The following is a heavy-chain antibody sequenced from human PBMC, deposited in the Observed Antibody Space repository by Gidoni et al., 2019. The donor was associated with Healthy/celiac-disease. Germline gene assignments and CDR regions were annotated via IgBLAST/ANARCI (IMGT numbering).Heavy chain of an antibody. CDR2: ISSSSSYI. D-gene: IGHD6-19*01. Sequence: EVQLVESGGGLVKPGGSLRLACAASGFTFSSYSMNWVRQAPGKGLEWVSSISSSSSYIYYADSVKGRFTISRDNAKNSLYLQMNSLRAEDTAVYYCARDPFSPYSSGCNWFDPWGQGTLVTVSS. J-gene: IGHJ5*02. CDR1: GFTFSSYS. V-gene: IGHV3-21*01. CDR3: ARDPFSPYSSGCNWFDP.